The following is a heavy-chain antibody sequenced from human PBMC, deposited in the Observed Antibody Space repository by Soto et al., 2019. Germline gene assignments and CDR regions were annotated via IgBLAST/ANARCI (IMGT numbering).Heavy chain of an antibody. CDR3: ARDGGFGELKY. D-gene: IGHD3-10*01. J-gene: IGHJ4*02. Sequence: QVQLVQSGAELKKPGSSVKVSCKASGDTFSGYPINWVRQAPGEGLEWMGRIIPVFGTTNDAQRFEGRVTFTADESTNTAYRELGGLRSEDTAVYYCARDGGFGELKYWGPGTLVTVS. CDR1: GDTFSGYP. V-gene: IGHV1-69*18. CDR2: IIPVFGTT.